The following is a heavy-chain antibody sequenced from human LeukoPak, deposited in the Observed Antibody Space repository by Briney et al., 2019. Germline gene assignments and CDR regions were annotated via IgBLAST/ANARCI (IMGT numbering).Heavy chain of an antibody. CDR2: ISGSGGST. J-gene: IGHJ4*02. CDR1: GFTFSSYA. Sequence: GGSLRLSCAASGFTFSSYAMSWVRQAPGKGLEWVSAISGSGGSTYYADSVKGRYTIFRDNSKNTLYLQMNSLRAEDTAVYYCAKDLMITVMYFDYWGQGTLVTVSS. V-gene: IGHV3-23*01. D-gene: IGHD3-16*01. CDR3: AKDLMITVMYFDY.